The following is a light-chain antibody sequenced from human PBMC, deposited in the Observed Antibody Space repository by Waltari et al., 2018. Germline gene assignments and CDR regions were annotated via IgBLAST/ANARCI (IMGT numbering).Light chain of an antibody. CDR1: QSLLYNSNNKNY. Sequence: DIVLTQSPDSLAVSLGERATINCKSSQSLLYNSNNKNYLAWYQLKPGPPPRVLIYWASTRESGVPDRFSGSGSGTDFTLTISSLQAEDVAVYYCQQYYSIPYTFGQGTKLEIK. J-gene: IGKJ2*01. CDR3: QQYYSIPYT. V-gene: IGKV4-1*01. CDR2: WAS.